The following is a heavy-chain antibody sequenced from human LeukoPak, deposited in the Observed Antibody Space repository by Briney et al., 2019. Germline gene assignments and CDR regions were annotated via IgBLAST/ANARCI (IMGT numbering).Heavy chain of an antibody. J-gene: IGHJ4*02. CDR3: AKTGYQLPHYWGFFDY. D-gene: IGHD2-2*01. CDR2: ISGSGGTT. Sequence: PGGSLRLSCAASGFTFSTYAMSWVRQAPGKGLEWVSAISGSGGTTYYADSVKGRFTISRDNSKNTLYLQMNSLRAEDTAVYYCAKTGYQLPHYWGFFDYWGQGTLVTVSS. V-gene: IGHV3-23*01. CDR1: GFTFSTYA.